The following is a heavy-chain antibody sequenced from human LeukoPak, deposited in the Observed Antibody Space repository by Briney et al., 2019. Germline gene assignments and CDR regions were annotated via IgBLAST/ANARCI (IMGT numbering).Heavy chain of an antibody. CDR3: AKSTSYDDVWGSYRPGAFDI. CDR1: GGSISSYY. J-gene: IGHJ3*02. Sequence: PSETLSLTCTVSGGSISSYYWSWIRQPPGKGLEWIGYIYYSGSTNYNPSLKSRVTISVDTSKNQFSLKLSSVTAADTAVYYCAKSTSYDDVWGSYRPGAFDIWGQGTMVTVSS. D-gene: IGHD3-16*02. CDR2: IYYSGST. V-gene: IGHV4-59*01.